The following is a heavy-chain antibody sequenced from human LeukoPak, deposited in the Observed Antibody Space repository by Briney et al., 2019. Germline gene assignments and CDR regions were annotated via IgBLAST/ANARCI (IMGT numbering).Heavy chain of an antibody. J-gene: IGHJ6*02. D-gene: IGHD3-22*01. V-gene: IGHV1-18*01. Sequence: GASVKVSCKASGYTFTSYGISWVRQAPGQGLEWMGWISAYNGNTNYAQRLQGRVTMTTDTSTSTAYMELRSLRSDDTAVYYCASSYYDSSGPKSWYYGMDVWGQGTTVTVSS. CDR3: ASSYYDSSGPKSWYYGMDV. CDR2: ISAYNGNT. CDR1: GYTFTSYG.